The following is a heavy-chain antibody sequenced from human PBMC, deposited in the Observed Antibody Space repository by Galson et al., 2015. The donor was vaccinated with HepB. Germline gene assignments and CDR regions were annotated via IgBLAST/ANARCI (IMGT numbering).Heavy chain of an antibody. D-gene: IGHD6-13*01. J-gene: IGHJ6*03. CDR3: ARGGYSSSWYGSDHLYYMDV. Sequence: SLRLSCAASGFTFNNYGMHWVRQAPGKGLEWVAVIWYDGSNKFYADSVKGRFTISRDNSKNALYLQMNSLRDGDTAVYYCARGGYSSSWYGSDHLYYMDVWGKGTTVTVSS. CDR1: GFTFNNYG. CDR2: IWYDGSNK. V-gene: IGHV3-33*01.